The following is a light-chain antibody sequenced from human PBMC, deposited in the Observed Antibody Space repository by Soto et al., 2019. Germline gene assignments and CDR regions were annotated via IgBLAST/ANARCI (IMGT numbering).Light chain of an antibody. V-gene: IGKV3-11*01. CDR2: DAS. CDR1: QSVSSY. Sequence: EIEMTQSPATLSVSPGERATLSCRASQSVSSYLAWYRQIPGQAPRLLIYDASNRATGIPDRFSGGGSGTDFTLTISSLEPEDFAVYYCQQRSNLPPTFGQGTRLQI. CDR3: QQRSNLPPT. J-gene: IGKJ5*01.